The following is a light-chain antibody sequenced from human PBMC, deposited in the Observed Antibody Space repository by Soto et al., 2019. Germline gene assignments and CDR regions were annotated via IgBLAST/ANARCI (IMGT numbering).Light chain of an antibody. V-gene: IGLV2-14*01. CDR1: SSDVGSYNY. J-gene: IGLJ1*01. CDR2: DVN. CDR3: SSYTSSSTRV. Sequence: QSALTQPASVSGSPGQSITISCIGTSSDVGSYNYVSWYQQHPGQAPRLMIYDVNNRPSGVSNRFSGSKSDNTASLTISGLQAEDEADYYCSSYTSSSTRVFGTGTKVTVL.